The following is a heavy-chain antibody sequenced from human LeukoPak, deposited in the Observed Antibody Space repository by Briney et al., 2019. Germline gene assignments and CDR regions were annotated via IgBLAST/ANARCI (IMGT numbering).Heavy chain of an antibody. CDR1: GGSISSHY. V-gene: IGHV4-59*11. J-gene: IGHJ4*02. D-gene: IGHD6-13*01. Sequence: SETLSLTCTVSGGSISSHYWSWIRQPPGKGLEWIGYIYYSGSTNCNPSLKSRGTISIDTSKNQFSLKLSSVTAADTAVYYCARDRGRAAAGTFGYWGQGTLVTVSS. CDR2: IYYSGST. CDR3: ARDRGRAAAGTFGY.